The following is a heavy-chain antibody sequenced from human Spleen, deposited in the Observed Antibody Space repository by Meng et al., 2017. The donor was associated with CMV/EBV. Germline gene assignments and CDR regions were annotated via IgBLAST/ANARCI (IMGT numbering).Heavy chain of an antibody. J-gene: IGHJ4*02. V-gene: IGHV3-49*04. CDR2: IRSKAYGGTT. Sequence: GESLKISCAASGFTLSSYAMCWVRQAPGKGLEWVGFIRSKAYGGTTEYAASVKGRFTISRDDSKSIAYLQMNSLKTEDTAVYYCTRMDYWGQGTLVTVSS. CDR1: GFTLSSYA. D-gene: IGHD2-8*01. CDR3: TRMDY.